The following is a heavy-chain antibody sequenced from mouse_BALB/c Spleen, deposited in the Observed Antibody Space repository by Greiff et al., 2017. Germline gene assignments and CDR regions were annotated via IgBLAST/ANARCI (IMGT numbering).Heavy chain of an antibody. CDR3: ARGEFITTATGYAMDY. D-gene: IGHD1-2*01. CDR1: GFTFSSYA. V-gene: IGHV5-9-3*01. CDR2: ISSGGSYT. J-gene: IGHJ4*01. Sequence: EGKLMESGGGLVKPGGSLKLSCAASGFTFSSYAMSWVRQTPEKRLEWVATISSGGSYTYYPDSVKGRFTISRDNAKNTLYLQMSSLRSEDTAMYYCARGEFITTATGYAMDYWGQGTSVTVSS.